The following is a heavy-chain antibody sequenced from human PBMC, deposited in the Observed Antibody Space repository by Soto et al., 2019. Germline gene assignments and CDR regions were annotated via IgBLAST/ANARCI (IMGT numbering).Heavy chain of an antibody. V-gene: IGHV1-46*01. J-gene: IGHJ5*02. Sequence: ASVEASCKASGYTLASSYMRSVRQAPGQGLEWMGIIKPTGGETNYAQKLQGRVTMTTDTSTSTAYMELRSLRSDDTAVYYCARVKGSGYHNWFDPWGQGTLVTVSS. CDR3: ARVKGSGYHNWFDP. CDR1: GYTLASSY. D-gene: IGHD3-22*01. CDR2: IKPTGGET.